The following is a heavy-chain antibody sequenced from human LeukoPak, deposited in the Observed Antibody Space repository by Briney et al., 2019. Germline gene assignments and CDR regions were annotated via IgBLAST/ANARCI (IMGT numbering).Heavy chain of an antibody. CDR1: GFTFSSYW. D-gene: IGHD5-24*01. CDR2: ISGSGGST. V-gene: IGHV3-23*01. J-gene: IGHJ4*02. Sequence: GGSLRLSCAASGFTFSSYWMSWVRQAPGKGLEWVSAISGSGGSTYYADSVRGRFTISRDNSKNTLYLQMNSLRAEDTAIYYCAKGVEMATIIGYWGQGTLVTVSS. CDR3: AKGVEMATIIGY.